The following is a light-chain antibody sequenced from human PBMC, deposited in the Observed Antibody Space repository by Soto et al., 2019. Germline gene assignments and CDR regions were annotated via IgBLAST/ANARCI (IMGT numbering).Light chain of an antibody. CDR1: SSDVGTYNL. J-gene: IGLJ1*01. Sequence: QSALTQPASVSGSPGQSITISCTGTSSDVGTYNLVPWYQQHPGKAPKLMVYEGTKRPSGVSNRFSGSKSGNTASLTISGLQAEDEADYYCCSYVGSSTYVFGTGTKVTVL. CDR3: CSYVGSSTYV. CDR2: EGT. V-gene: IGLV2-23*01.